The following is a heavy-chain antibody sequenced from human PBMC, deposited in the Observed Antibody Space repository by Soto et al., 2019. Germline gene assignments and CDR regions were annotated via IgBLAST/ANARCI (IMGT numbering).Heavy chain of an antibody. Sequence: LGESLKISCKASGYSFTNYWIGWVRQMPGKGLEWMGIIYPGDSVTRYSPSFQGQVTVSVDKSISTAYLQWSSLKASDPPFYYFARLNAGGPTAYFSYGRDVWGKGTTVTVSS. D-gene: IGHD3-10*01. CDR1: GYSFTNYW. J-gene: IGHJ6*04. CDR3: ARLNAGGPTAYFSYGRDV. V-gene: IGHV5-51*01. CDR2: IYPGDSVT.